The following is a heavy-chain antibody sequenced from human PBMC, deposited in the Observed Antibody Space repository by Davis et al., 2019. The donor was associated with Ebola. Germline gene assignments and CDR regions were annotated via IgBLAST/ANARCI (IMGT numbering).Heavy chain of an antibody. Sequence: MPSETLSLTCAVYGGSFSDYYWSWIRQPPGKGLEWIGYIYYSGSTNYNPSLKSRVTISVDTSKNQFSLKLSSVTAADTAVYYCARQYSSGWYYFDYWGQGTLVTVSS. J-gene: IGHJ4*02. CDR1: GGSFSDYY. V-gene: IGHV4-59*08. CDR2: IYYSGST. D-gene: IGHD6-19*01. CDR3: ARQYSSGWYYFDY.